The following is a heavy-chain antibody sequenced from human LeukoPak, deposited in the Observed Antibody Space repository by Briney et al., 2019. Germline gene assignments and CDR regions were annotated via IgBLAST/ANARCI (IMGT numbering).Heavy chain of an antibody. V-gene: IGHV3-23*01. Sequence: GGSLRLSCAASGFTFSSYAMSWVRQAPGKGLEWVSAISGSGGSTYYAASVKGRFTISRDNSKNTLYLQMNSLRAEDTAIYYCAHRMYGDYALRYWGQGTLVTVSS. D-gene: IGHD4-17*01. CDR3: AHRMYGDYALRY. J-gene: IGHJ4*02. CDR1: GFTFSSYA. CDR2: ISGSGGST.